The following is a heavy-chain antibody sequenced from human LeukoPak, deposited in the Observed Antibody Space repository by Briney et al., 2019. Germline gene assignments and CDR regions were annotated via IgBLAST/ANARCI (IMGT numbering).Heavy chain of an antibody. J-gene: IGHJ6*02. CDR2: INPNSGGT. CDR3: ARERFYGSGSYSSYYYGMDV. CDR1: GYTFTGYY. V-gene: IGHV1-2*02. D-gene: IGHD3-10*01. Sequence: ASVKVSFKASGYTFTGYYMHWVRQAPGQGLEWMGWINPNSGGTNYAQKFQGRVTMTRDTSISTAYMELSRLRSDDTAVYYCARERFYGSGSYSSYYYGMDVWGQGTTVTVSS.